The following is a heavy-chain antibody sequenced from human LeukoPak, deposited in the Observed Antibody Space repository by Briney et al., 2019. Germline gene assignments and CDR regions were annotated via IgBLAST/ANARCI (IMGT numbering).Heavy chain of an antibody. V-gene: IGHV3-23*01. J-gene: IGHJ4*02. D-gene: IGHD3-16*02. Sequence: GGSLRLSCGASGFTFSNYAMNWVRQAPGQGLEWVSGISGSGTSTYYADSVKGRFTISRDNSKNTLYLEMDSLRAEDTAVYYCAKGPRVFGGVIGSSDYSFDYWGQGTLVTVSS. CDR2: ISGSGTST. CDR1: GFTFSNYA. CDR3: AKGPRVFGGVIGSSDYSFDY.